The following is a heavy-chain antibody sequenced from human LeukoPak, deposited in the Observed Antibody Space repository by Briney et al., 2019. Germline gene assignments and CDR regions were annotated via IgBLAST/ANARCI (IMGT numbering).Heavy chain of an antibody. CDR1: GFTFSSYA. J-gene: IGHJ4*02. V-gene: IGHV3-64*01. Sequence: GGSLRLSCAASGFTFSSYAMHWVRQAPGKGLEYVSAISSNGGSTYYVNSVKGRFTISRDNSKNTLYLQINSLRAEDTALYYCAKDHLPGIVVADRDYWGQGTLVTVSS. D-gene: IGHD6-19*01. CDR3: AKDHLPGIVVADRDY. CDR2: ISSNGGST.